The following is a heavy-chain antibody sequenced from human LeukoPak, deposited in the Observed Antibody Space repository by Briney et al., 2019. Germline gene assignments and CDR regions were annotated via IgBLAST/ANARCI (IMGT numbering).Heavy chain of an antibody. J-gene: IGHJ4*02. CDR1: GFIFSSYA. V-gene: IGHV3-66*01. CDR3: ARAAGRHYYDSSGYLDY. Sequence: PGGSLRLSCAASGFIFSSYAMSWVRQAPGKGLEWVSVIYSGGSTYYADSVKGRFTISRDNSKNTLYLQMNSLRAEDTAVYYCARAAGRHYYDSSGYLDYWGQGTLVTVSS. CDR2: IYSGGST. D-gene: IGHD3-22*01.